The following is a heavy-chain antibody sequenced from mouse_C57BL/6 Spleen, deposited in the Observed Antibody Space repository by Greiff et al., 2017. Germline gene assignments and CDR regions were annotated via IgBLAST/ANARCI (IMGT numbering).Heavy chain of an antibody. CDR2: IDPANGNT. CDR1: GFNIKNTY. Sequence: EVQLQLSVAELVRPGASVKLSCTASGFNIKNTYMHWVKQRPEQGLEWIGRIDPANGNTKYAPKFQGKATITADTSSNTAYLQLSSLTSEDTAIYYCAREAPYYYGSSVYAMDYWGQGTSVTVSS. CDR3: AREAPYYYGSSVYAMDY. V-gene: IGHV14-3*01. D-gene: IGHD1-1*01. J-gene: IGHJ4*01.